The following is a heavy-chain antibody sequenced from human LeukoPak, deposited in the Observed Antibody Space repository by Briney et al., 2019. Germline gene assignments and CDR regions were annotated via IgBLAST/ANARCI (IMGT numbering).Heavy chain of an antibody. D-gene: IGHD2-15*01. CDR2: IIPIFGTA. CDR1: GGTFSSYA. Sequence: SVKVSCKASGGTFSSYAISWVRQAPGQGLEWMGGIIPIFGTANYAQKFQGRVTITADKSTSTAYMELSSLRSEDTAVYYCASSGGSPRGWFDPWGQGTLVTVSS. J-gene: IGHJ5*02. V-gene: IGHV1-69*06. CDR3: ASSGGSPRGWFDP.